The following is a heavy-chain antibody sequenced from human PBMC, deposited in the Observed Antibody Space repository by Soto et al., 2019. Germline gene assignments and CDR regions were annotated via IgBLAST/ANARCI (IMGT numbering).Heavy chain of an antibody. CDR1: GGTFSSYA. Sequence: QVQLVQSGAEVKKPGSSVKVSCKASGGTFSSYAISWVRHAPGQGLKWMGGIIPIFGTANYAQKFQGRVTITADESTSTAYMELSSLRSEDTALYYCARAREVTSKVWSAYYYYGMDVWGQGTTVTVSS. V-gene: IGHV1-69*01. D-gene: IGHD3-16*01. CDR2: IIPIFGTA. CDR3: ARAREVTSKVWSAYYYYGMDV. J-gene: IGHJ6*02.